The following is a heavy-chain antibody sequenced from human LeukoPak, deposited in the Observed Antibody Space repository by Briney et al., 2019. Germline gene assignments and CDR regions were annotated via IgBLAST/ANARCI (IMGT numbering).Heavy chain of an antibody. J-gene: IGHJ3*02. Sequence: PGGSLRLSCAASGFTFSSYGTHWVRQAPGKGLEWVAVISYDGSNKYYADSVKGRFTISRDNSKNTLYLQMNSLRAEDTAVYYCAMGTGLDAFDIWGQGTMVTVSS. CDR1: GFTFSSYG. D-gene: IGHD3/OR15-3a*01. V-gene: IGHV3-30*03. CDR2: ISYDGSNK. CDR3: AMGTGLDAFDI.